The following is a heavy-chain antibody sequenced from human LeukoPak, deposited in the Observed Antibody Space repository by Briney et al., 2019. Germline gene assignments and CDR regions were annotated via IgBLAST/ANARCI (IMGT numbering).Heavy chain of an antibody. CDR1: GFTFSSYA. D-gene: IGHD3-22*01. J-gene: IGHJ4*02. V-gene: IGHV3-23*01. Sequence: GGSLRLSCAASGFTFSSYAMSWVRQAPGKGREWVSAISGSGGSTYYADSVKGRFTISRDNSMNTLYLQMNSLRAEDTAVYYCAKDVDYYDSSFDFDYWGQGTLVTVSS. CDR2: ISGSGGST. CDR3: AKDVDYYDSSFDFDY.